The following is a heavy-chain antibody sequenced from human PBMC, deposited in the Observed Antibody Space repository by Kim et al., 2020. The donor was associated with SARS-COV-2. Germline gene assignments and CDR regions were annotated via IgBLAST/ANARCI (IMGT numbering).Heavy chain of an antibody. V-gene: IGHV3-30*18. D-gene: IGHD3-10*01. J-gene: IGHJ6*02. CDR2: ISYDGSNK. CDR3: AKSHVRGVILTWDQLSYYGMDV. CDR1: GFTFSSYG. Sequence: GGSLRLSCAASGFTFSSYGMHWVRQAPGKGLGWVAVISYDGSNKYYADSVKGRFTISRDNSKNTLYLQMNSLRAEDTAVYYCAKSHVRGVILTWDQLSYYGMDVWGQGTTVTVSS.